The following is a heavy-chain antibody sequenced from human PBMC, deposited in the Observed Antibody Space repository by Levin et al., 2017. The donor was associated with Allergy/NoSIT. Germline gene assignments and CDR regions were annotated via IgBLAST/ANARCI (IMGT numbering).Heavy chain of an antibody. J-gene: IGHJ4*02. D-gene: IGHD3-3*01. CDR2: ISYDGSNK. CDR1: GFTFSSYA. Sequence: PGGSLRLSCAASGFTFSSYAMHWVRQAPGKGLEWVAVISYDGSNKYYADSVKGRFTISRDNSKNTLYLQMNSLRAEDTAVYYCARALFDDFWSGSSFDYWGQGTLVTVSS. CDR3: ARALFDDFWSGSSFDY. V-gene: IGHV3-30*04.